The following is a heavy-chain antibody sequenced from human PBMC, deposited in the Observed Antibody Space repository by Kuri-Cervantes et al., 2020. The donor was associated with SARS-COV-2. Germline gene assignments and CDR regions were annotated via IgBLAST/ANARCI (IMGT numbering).Heavy chain of an antibody. CDR3: ARSLQVVAL. Sequence: GGSLRLSCTASGFTLSRYWIHWVRQAPGKGLVWVSSISSSSSYIYYADSVKGRFTISRDNAKNSLYLQMNSLRAEDTAVYYCARSLQVVALWGQGTLVTVSS. CDR2: ISSSSSYI. CDR1: GFTLSRYW. D-gene: IGHD2-15*01. J-gene: IGHJ4*02. V-gene: IGHV3-21*01.